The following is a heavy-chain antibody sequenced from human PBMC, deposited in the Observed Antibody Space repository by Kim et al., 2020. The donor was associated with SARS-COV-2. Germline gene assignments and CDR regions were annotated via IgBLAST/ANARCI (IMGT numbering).Heavy chain of an antibody. CDR2: SMK. Sequence: SMKYYVDSVMGRFTISRDKAKNSLYLQRSSLRAEETAVYYCAGGLEGAFDIWGQGTMFTVYS. V-gene: IGHV3-7*04. CDR3: AGGLEGAFDI. J-gene: IGHJ3*02.